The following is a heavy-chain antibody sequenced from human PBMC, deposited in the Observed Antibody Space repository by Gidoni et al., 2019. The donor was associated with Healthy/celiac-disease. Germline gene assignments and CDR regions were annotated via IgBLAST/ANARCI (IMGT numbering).Heavy chain of an antibody. J-gene: IGHJ6*02. D-gene: IGHD2-15*01. Sequence: QVQLVQSGAEVKKPGSSVTVSCKASGGTFSSYAISWVRQAPGQGLEWMGGIIPIFGTANYAQKFQGRVTITADESTSTAYMELSSLRSEDTAVYYCARPRLYCSGGSCYSGAYYYGMDVWGQGTTVTVSS. CDR3: ARPRLYCSGGSCYSGAYYYGMDV. V-gene: IGHV1-69*01. CDR1: GGTFSSYA. CDR2: IIPIFGTA.